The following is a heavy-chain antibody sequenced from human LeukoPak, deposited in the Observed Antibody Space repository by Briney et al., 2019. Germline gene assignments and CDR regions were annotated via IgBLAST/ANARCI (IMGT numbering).Heavy chain of an antibody. Sequence: GGSLRLSCAASGFSFSTYAMSWVRQAPGKGLEWVSGLSGSGSSAYYADSVKGRFTISRDNSKNTLYLQMNSLRPEDTAVYYCAKGLTNLGDDWGQGTLVTVSS. CDR1: GFSFSTYA. D-gene: IGHD3-9*01. V-gene: IGHV3-23*01. CDR2: LSGSGSSA. J-gene: IGHJ4*02. CDR3: AKGLTNLGDD.